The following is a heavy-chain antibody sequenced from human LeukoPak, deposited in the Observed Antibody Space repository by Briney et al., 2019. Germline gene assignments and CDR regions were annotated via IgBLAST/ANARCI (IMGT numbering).Heavy chain of an antibody. CDR3: AELGITMIGGV. CDR1: GFAFSSYW. J-gene: IGHJ6*04. CDR2: ISSSGSTI. D-gene: IGHD3-10*02. Sequence: PGGSLRLSCAASGFAFSSYWMSWVRQAPGKGLEWVSYISSSGSTIYYADSVKGRFTISRDNAKNSLYLQMNSLRAEDTAVYYCAELGITMIGGVWGKGTTVTISS. V-gene: IGHV3-48*04.